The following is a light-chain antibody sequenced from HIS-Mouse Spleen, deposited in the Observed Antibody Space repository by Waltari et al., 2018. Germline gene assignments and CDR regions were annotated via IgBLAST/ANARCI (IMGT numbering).Light chain of an antibody. Sequence: LTQPSSVSVSPGQSITISCTGTSSAVGSYNLVSWYQQHPGKAPKLMIYEGSKRPSGVSNRFSGSKSGNTASLTISGLQAEDEADYYCCSYAGSSTWVFGGGTKLTVL. CDR1: SSAVGSYNL. CDR2: EGS. J-gene: IGLJ3*02. V-gene: IGLV2-23*01. CDR3: CSYAGSSTWV.